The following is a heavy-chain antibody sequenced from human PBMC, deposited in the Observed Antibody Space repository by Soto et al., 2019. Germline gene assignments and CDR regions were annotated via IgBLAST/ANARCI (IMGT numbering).Heavy chain of an antibody. Sequence: SETLSLTCTVSGGSISGHYWTWIRQPPGKGLEWIGYIFYSGNTNYNPSLKNRVTISVDTSKNQFSLKLSSVTAADTAVYYCARVGSSGWSPDYWGPGTLVT. V-gene: IGHV4-59*11. CDR3: ARVGSSGWSPDY. D-gene: IGHD6-19*01. J-gene: IGHJ4*02. CDR2: IFYSGNT. CDR1: GGSISGHY.